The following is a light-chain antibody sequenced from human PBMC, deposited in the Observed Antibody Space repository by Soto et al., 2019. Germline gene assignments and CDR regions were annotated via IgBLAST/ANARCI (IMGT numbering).Light chain of an antibody. V-gene: IGLV1-40*01. J-gene: IGLJ3*02. CDR2: GNS. CDR3: QSYDSSLSGPSWV. Sequence: QSMLTQPPSVSGAPGQRVTISCTGSSSNIGAGYDVHWYQQLPGTAPKLLIYGNSNRPSGVPDRFSGSKSGTSASLAITGLQAEDEADYYCQSYDSSLSGPSWVFGGGTKLTVL. CDR1: SSNIGAGYD.